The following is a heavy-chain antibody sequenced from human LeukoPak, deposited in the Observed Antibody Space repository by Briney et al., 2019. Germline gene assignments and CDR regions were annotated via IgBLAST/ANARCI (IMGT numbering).Heavy chain of an antibody. J-gene: IGHJ4*02. CDR2: IRSKANSYAT. D-gene: IGHD4-17*01. CDR3: TRRDYGLDY. CDR1: GFTFSGSA. Sequence: PGGSLRLSCAASGFTFSGSAMHWVRQASGKGLEWVGRIRSKANSYATAYAASVKGRFTVSRDDSKNTAYLQMNSLKTEDTAVYYCTRRDYGLDYWGQGTLVTVSS. V-gene: IGHV3-73*01.